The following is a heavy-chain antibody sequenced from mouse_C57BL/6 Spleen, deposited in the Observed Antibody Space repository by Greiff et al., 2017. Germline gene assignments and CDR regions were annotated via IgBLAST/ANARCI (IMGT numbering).Heavy chain of an antibody. CDR1: GYAFSSYW. CDR3: ARRGILLRYFDY. V-gene: IGHV1-80*01. D-gene: IGHD1-1*01. CDR2: IYPGDGDT. J-gene: IGHJ2*01. Sequence: QVHVKQSGAELVKPGASVKISCKASGYAFSSYWMNWVKQRPGKGLEWIGQIYPGDGDTNYNGKFKGKATLTADKSSSTAYMQLSSLTSEDSAVYFCARRGILLRYFDYWGQGTTLTVSS.